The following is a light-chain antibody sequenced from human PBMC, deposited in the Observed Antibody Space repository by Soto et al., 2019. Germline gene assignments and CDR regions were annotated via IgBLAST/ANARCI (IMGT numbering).Light chain of an antibody. CDR1: QSVSSN. CDR2: GAS. V-gene: IGKV3-15*01. J-gene: IGKJ1*01. Sequence: ETVMTQSPATLSVSPGERATLSCRASQSVSSNLAWYQQKPGQAPRLLIYGASTRATGIPDRFSGSGSGTDFTLTISSLQSEDFAVYYCQQYGRTFGQGTKVDI. CDR3: QQYGRT.